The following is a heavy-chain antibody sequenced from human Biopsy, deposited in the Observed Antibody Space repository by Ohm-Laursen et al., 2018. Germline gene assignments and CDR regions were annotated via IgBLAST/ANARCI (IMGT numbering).Heavy chain of an antibody. CDR1: GGSISSGGSY. D-gene: IGHD3-22*01. J-gene: IGHJ5*02. CDR3: ARGDYFDSNGYFWFDP. CDR2: IFNSANT. Sequence: SQTLSLTCTASGGSISSGGSYWSWIRQRPGKGLEWIGYIFNSANTYYNPSLKNLITISGDTSKNQFSLKLNSVTAADTAVYYCARGDYFDSNGYFWFDPWGQGTLVTVSS. V-gene: IGHV4-31*01.